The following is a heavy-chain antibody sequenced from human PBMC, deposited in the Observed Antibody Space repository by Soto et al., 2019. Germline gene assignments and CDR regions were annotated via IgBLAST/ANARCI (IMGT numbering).Heavy chain of an antibody. D-gene: IGHD2-15*01. V-gene: IGHV2-5*02. J-gene: IGHJ6*02. Sequence: KSGPTLVNPTQTLTLTCTFSGFSLSTSGVGVGWIRQPPGKALEWLALIYWDDDKRYSPSLKSRLTITKDTSKNQVVLTMTNMDPVDTATYYCAHLIVVVVAAQKIDAYGMDVWGQGTTVTVSS. CDR3: AHLIVVVVAAQKIDAYGMDV. CDR1: GFSLSTSGVG. CDR2: IYWDDDK.